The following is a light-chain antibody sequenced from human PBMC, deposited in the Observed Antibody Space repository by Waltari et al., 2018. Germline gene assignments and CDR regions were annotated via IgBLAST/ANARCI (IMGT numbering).Light chain of an antibody. CDR1: SSNIGSNY. CDR3: AAWDDSLSGWV. CDR2: RNN. J-gene: IGLJ3*02. V-gene: IGLV1-47*01. Sequence: QSVLTQPPSASGTPGQRVTISCSGSSSNIGSNYVYWYQQLPGTAPKLLIYRNNQRPSGGPDRCSGSTSGTSASLAISGLRSEDEADYYCAAWDDSLSGWVFGGGTKLTVL.